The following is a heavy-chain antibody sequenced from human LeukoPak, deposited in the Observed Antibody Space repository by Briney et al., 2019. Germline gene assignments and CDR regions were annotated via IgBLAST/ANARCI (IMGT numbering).Heavy chain of an antibody. V-gene: IGHV4-59*08. CDR3: ARHYYESSGYSAFDY. Sequence: SETLSLTCTVSGGSISSYYWSWIRQPPGKGLEWIGYIYYSGSTNYNPSPKSRVTISVDTSKNQFSLKLSSVTAADTAVYYCARHYYESSGYSAFDYWGQGTLVTVSS. D-gene: IGHD3-22*01. CDR2: IYYSGST. CDR1: GGSISSYY. J-gene: IGHJ4*02.